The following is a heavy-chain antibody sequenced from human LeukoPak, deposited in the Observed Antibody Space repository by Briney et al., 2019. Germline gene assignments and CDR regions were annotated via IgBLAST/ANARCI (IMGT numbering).Heavy chain of an antibody. CDR2: IYYSGST. Sequence: SETLSLTCTVSGGSISSYYWSWIRQPPGKGLEWIGYIYYSGSTYYNPSLKSRVTISVDTSKNQFSLKLSSVTAADTAVYYCARHTHFSPFDYWGQGTLVTVSS. J-gene: IGHJ4*02. CDR1: GGSISSYY. V-gene: IGHV4-59*08. CDR3: ARHTHFSPFDY.